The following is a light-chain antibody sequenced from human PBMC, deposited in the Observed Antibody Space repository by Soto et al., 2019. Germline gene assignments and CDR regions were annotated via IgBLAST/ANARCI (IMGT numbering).Light chain of an antibody. CDR1: QSINNW. V-gene: IGKV1-5*03. CDR2: QTS. CDR3: QQCNSYST. Sequence: DIQMTQSPSILSASVGDRVTITCRASQSINNWLAWYQQKPGRAPNLLIYQTSNLESGVPSRFSGSGSGTEFTLTISSLQPDDFAPYYCQQCNSYSTFGQGTTVEIK. J-gene: IGKJ1*01.